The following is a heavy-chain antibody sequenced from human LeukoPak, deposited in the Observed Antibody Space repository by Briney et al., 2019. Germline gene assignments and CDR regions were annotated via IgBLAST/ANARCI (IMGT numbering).Heavy chain of an antibody. CDR2: IWFDGSNK. CDR1: GFTFSSYK. Sequence: GGSLRLSCAASGFTFSSYKMNWVRQAPGRGLEWVALIWFDGSNKYYADSVKGRFTISRDNSKNTLYVQMNSLRAEDTALYYCASASGYSNSWYGGFDYWGQGTLVTVSS. D-gene: IGHD6-13*01. CDR3: ASASGYSNSWYGGFDY. J-gene: IGHJ4*02. V-gene: IGHV3-33*08.